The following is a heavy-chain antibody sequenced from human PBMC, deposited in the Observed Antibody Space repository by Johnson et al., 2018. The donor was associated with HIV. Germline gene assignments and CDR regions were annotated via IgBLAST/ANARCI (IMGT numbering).Heavy chain of an antibody. CDR2: ISGSGGST. D-gene: IGHD1-26*01. J-gene: IGHJ3*02. Sequence: VQLVESGGGLVQPGGSLRLSCAASGFTFSSYAMSWVRQAPGKGLEWVSAISGSGGSTYYADSVKGRFTISRDNSKNTLERQRNSLRAEDTAVYYCAKDHIVGATLGRDAFDIWGQGTMVTVSS. V-gene: IGHV3-23*04. CDR3: AKDHIVGATLGRDAFDI. CDR1: GFTFSSYA.